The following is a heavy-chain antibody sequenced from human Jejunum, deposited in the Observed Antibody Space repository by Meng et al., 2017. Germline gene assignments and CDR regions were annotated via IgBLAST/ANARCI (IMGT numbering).Heavy chain of an antibody. CDR3: AHRLAYSTNYNVGWFDP. V-gene: IGHV2-5*02. CDR2: IYWDDDK. J-gene: IGHJ5*02. Sequence: QLTLKESGPPLVKPTQTLTLTCTFSGFSLSNSGVGVGWIRQPPGKALECLALIYWDDDKRYNPSLKNRLTITKDTSKNQVVLTMTNMDPVDTATYYCAHRLAYSTNYNVGWFDPWGQGTLVTVSS. CDR1: GFSLSNSGVG. D-gene: IGHD6-13*01.